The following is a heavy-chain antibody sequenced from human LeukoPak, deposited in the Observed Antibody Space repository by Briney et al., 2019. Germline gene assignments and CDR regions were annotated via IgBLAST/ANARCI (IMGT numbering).Heavy chain of an antibody. Sequence: PSETLSLTCTVSGGSISSSDYYWGWIRQPPGKGLEWIASIYYSGTTRYNPSHQSRVTMSVDTSKNQFSLKLSSVTAADTAVYYCARGPWASGTQITSLDLWGRGTLVTVSS. CDR3: ARGPWASGTQITSLDL. D-gene: IGHD3-10*01. CDR2: IYYSGTT. V-gene: IGHV4-39*01. J-gene: IGHJ2*01. CDR1: GGSISSSDYY.